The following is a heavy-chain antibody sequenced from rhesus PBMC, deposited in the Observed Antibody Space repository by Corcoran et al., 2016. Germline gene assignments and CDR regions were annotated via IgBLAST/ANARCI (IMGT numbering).Heavy chain of an antibody. V-gene: IGHV4-80*01. CDR3: ASQFFYSGNYYLDY. CDR2: INGNGGGT. CDR1: GGSFSSNW. Sequence: QVQLQESGPGLVKPSETLSLTCAVSGGSFSSNWWTWIRQPPGKGLEWIGEINGNGGGTNSNPPLKSRVTFSKDASKNEFSLKLSSVTAADTAVYYCASQFFYSGNYYLDYWGQGVLVTVSS. D-gene: IGHD3-16*01. J-gene: IGHJ4*01.